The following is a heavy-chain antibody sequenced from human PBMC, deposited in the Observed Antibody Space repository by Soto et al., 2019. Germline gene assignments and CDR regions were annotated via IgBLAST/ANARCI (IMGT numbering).Heavy chain of an antibody. CDR2: IWYDGSNK. Sequence: GGSLRLSCAASGFTFSSYGMHWVRQAPGKGLEWVAVIWYDGSNKYYADSVKGRFTISRDNSKNTLYLQMNSLRAEDTAVYYCARDRDSIVGATTAPLFDYWGQGT. CDR1: GFTFSSYG. J-gene: IGHJ4*02. D-gene: IGHD1-26*01. V-gene: IGHV3-33*01. CDR3: ARDRDSIVGATTAPLFDY.